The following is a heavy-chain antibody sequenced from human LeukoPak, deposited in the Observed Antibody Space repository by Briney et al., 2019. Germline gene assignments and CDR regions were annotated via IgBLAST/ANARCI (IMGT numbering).Heavy chain of an antibody. V-gene: IGHV1-8*03. Sequence: GASVKVSCKASGYTFTSYDINWVRQATGQGLEWMGWMNPNSGNTGYAQKFQGRGTITRNTSISTAYMELSSLRSEDTAMYYCARGVWGGSQQPIYSMDVWGKGTTVTVSS. CDR3: ARGVWGGSQQPIYSMDV. D-gene: IGHD6-13*01. CDR1: GYTFTSYD. CDR2: MNPNSGNT. J-gene: IGHJ6*03.